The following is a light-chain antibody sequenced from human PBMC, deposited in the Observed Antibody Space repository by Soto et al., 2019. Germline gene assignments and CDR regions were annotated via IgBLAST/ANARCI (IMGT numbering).Light chain of an antibody. CDR3: QQYDNLPPYT. Sequence: EIVLTQSPATLSLSPGERATLSCRASQSVSSLIAWYQQKPGQAPRLLIYDASNRATGIPARFSGSGSGTDFTLTISSLEPEDIATYYCQQYDNLPPYTFGQGTKLEIK. CDR1: QSVSSL. J-gene: IGKJ2*01. V-gene: IGKV3-11*01. CDR2: DAS.